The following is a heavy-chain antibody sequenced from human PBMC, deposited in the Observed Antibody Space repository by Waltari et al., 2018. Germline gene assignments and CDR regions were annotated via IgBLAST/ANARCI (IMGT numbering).Heavy chain of an antibody. J-gene: IGHJ5*02. D-gene: IGHD2-15*01. CDR1: GGSINTNTYF. V-gene: IGHV4-39*01. Sequence: QLQLQESGPRLVKPSETLSLTCTVSGGSINTNTYFWAWIRQPPGKGLEWIGRVYYSGSTDYNEALKSRVTISVDTSKNQFSLNLSAVTAADTAVYYCASQDAAAVAYWFDPWGQGTPVTVSS. CDR2: VYYSGST. CDR3: ASQDAAAVAYWFDP.